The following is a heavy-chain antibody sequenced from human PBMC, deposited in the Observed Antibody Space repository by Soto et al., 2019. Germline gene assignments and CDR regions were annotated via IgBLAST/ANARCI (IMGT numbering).Heavy chain of an antibody. CDR2: INAGNGNT. V-gene: IGHV1-3*01. Sequence: ASVKVSCKASGYTFTSYAMHWVRQAPGQRLEWMGWINAGNGNTKYSQKFQGRVTITADTSTSTAYMELSSLSSEDTAVYYCARVLWLSILVVPTDYYYCMDVWGQGTTVTVSS. D-gene: IGHD2-2*01. J-gene: IGHJ6*02. CDR1: GYTFTSYA. CDR3: ARVLWLSILVVPTDYYYCMDV.